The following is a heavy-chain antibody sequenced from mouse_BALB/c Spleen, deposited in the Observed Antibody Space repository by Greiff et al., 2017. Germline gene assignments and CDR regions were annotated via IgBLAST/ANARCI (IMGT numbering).Heavy chain of an antibody. J-gene: IGHJ4*01. CDR1: GFTFSSFG. V-gene: IGHV5-17*02. Sequence: EVHLVESGGGLVQPGGSRKLSCAASGFTFSSFGMHWVRQAPEKGLEWVAYISSGSSTIYYADTVKGRFTISRDNPKNTLFLQMTSLRSEDTAMYYCARTDYGNYVYAMDYWGQGTSVTVSS. D-gene: IGHD2-1*01. CDR3: ARTDYGNYVYAMDY. CDR2: ISSGSSTI.